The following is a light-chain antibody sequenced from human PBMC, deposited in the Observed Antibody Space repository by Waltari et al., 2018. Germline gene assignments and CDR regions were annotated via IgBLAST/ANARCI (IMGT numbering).Light chain of an antibody. CDR1: SSHIGAGYA. V-gene: IGLV1-40*01. CDR3: QSYGSDWV. CDR2: GNN. J-gene: IGLJ3*02. Sequence: QSVLTQPPSVSGAPGQRVTISCTGSSSHIGAGYAVHWYQQLPGTAPKLLIYGNNTRPSGVPARFSGSKSGTSASLAITGRQAEDGADYYCQSYGSDWVFGGGTKLTVL.